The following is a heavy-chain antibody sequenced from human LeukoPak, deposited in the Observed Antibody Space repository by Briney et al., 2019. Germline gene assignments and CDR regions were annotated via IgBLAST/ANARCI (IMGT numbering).Heavy chain of an antibody. D-gene: IGHD3-3*01. V-gene: IGHV4-31*03. J-gene: IGHJ4*02. CDR1: GGSISSGGYY. Sequence: TSETLSLTCTVSGGSISSGGYYWSWIRQHPGKGLEWIGYIYYSGSTYYNPSLKSRVTISVDTSKNQFFLKLSSVTAADTAVYYCARVEGDFWSGDPYLVDYWGQGTLVTVSS. CDR3: ARVEGDFWSGDPYLVDY. CDR2: IYYSGST.